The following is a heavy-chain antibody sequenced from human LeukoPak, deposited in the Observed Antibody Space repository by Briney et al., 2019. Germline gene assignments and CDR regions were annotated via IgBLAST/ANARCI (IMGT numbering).Heavy chain of an antibody. J-gene: IGHJ4*02. CDR3: ARDWR. CDR1: GFTFSTYA. Sequence: GGSLRLSCAASGFTFSTYAMSWVRQAPGKGLEWVSHISSVGDNIYYADSVKGRFTISRDNAKNSLYLQMNSLRAEDTAVYYCARDWRWGQGTLVTVSS. V-gene: IGHV3-21*01. CDR2: ISSVGDNI.